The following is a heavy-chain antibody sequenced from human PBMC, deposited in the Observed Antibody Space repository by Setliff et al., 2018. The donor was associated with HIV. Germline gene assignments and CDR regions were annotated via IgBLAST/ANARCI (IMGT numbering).Heavy chain of an antibody. CDR3: ARGIGTRYNYYMDV. CDR2: IYTSGNM. V-gene: IGHV4-61*02. Sequence: SETLSLTCTVSGDSISSGSYYWSWIRQPAGKGLEWIGRIYTSGNMIYNPSLKSRVTMSADTSRNQLSQKLSSVTAADTAVYYCARGIGTRYNYYMDVWGRGTTVTVSS. CDR1: GDSISSGSYY. D-gene: IGHD1-20*01. J-gene: IGHJ6*03.